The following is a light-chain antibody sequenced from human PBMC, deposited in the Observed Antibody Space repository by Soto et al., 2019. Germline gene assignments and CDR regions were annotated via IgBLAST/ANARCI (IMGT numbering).Light chain of an antibody. CDR2: DVS. CDR1: SSDVGDYNY. J-gene: IGLJ1*01. Sequence: QSALTQPASVSGSPGQSITISCTGTSSDVGDYNYVSWFQQHPGKAPKLMIYDVSNRPSGVSNRFSGSKSGNTASLTISGLQAEDEADYDCSSYTSSSTSVFGTGTKVTVL. CDR3: SSYTSSSTSV. V-gene: IGLV2-14*01.